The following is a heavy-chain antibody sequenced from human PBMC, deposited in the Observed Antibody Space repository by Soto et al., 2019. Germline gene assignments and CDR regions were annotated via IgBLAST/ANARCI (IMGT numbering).Heavy chain of an antibody. CDR2: IYHSGNT. D-gene: IGHD2-15*01. J-gene: IGHJ1*01. CDR3: DRGLSGERAEYVQH. Sequence: QLQLQESGSGLVKPSQTVSLTCAVSGGSINSGGYSWNWIRQPPGKGLEWIGYIYHSGNTNYNPSLTSRLTMSVDRSKNQFSLTLSSVTAADTAVYYWDRGLSGERAEYVQHWGQGTLVTVSS. V-gene: IGHV4-30-2*01. CDR1: GGSINSGGYS.